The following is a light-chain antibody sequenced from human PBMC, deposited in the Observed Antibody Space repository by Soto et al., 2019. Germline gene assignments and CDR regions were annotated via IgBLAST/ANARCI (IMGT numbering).Light chain of an antibody. CDR1: HIISSY. CDR2: AAT. CDR3: QQSYSNPRT. Sequence: DIKMTQSPSSLSASVGDRVTITCRASHIISSYFNWYQHKPWKAPNLLIYAATTLQSGVPSRFSGSGSGTDFTLTISSLQPEDFATYYCQQSYSNPRTFGQGTKVDI. J-gene: IGKJ1*01. V-gene: IGKV1-39*01.